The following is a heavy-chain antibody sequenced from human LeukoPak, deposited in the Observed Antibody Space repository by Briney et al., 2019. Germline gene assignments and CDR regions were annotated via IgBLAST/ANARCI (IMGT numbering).Heavy chain of an antibody. CDR3: AGSYSGFVPYGMDV. J-gene: IGHJ6*02. D-gene: IGHD2-15*01. CDR2: IYSGDTT. V-gene: IGHV3-53*01. CDR1: GFTVSSNY. Sequence: GGSLRLSCAASGFTVSSNYMSWVRQAPGKGLEWVSVIYSGDTTYYADFVKGRFTISRDNSKNTLYLQMNSLRAEDTAVYYCAGSYSGFVPYGMDVWGQGTTVTVSS.